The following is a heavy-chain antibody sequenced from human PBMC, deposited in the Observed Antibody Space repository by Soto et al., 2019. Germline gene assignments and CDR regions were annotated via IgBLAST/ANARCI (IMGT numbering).Heavy chain of an antibody. J-gene: IGHJ4*02. CDR1: AYSISGGYF. Sequence: SETLSLTCAVSAYSISGGYFWGWIRQPPGRGLEWIGSIYHSGSTDYSPSLKSRLALSIDTSKNQFSLKLSSVTATDTAVYYCARGRATGHFDYWGQGTLVTAPQ. CDR2: IYHSGST. V-gene: IGHV4-38-2*01. D-gene: IGHD3-9*01. CDR3: ARGRATGHFDY.